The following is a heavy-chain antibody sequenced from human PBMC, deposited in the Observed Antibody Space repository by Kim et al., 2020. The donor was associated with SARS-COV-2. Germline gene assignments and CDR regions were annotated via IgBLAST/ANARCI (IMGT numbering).Heavy chain of an antibody. CDR2: ISSSSSYI. D-gene: IGHD3-16*01. J-gene: IGHJ4*02. CDR3: ARDSYDYVWGSPRGDY. V-gene: IGHV3-21*01. CDR1: GFTFSSYS. Sequence: GGSLRLSCAASGFTFSSYSMNWVRQAPGKGLEGVSSISSSSSYIYYADSVKGRFTISRDNAKNSLYLQMNSLRAEDTAVYYCARDSYDYVWGSPRGDYWGQGTLVTVSS.